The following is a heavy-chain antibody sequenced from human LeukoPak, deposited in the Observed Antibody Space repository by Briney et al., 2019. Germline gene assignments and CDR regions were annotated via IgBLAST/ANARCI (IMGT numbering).Heavy chain of an antibody. CDR2: IRYDGSNK. CDR3: AKDGNYYDSSGDFDY. CDR1: GFTFSSYG. Sequence: GSLRLSCAASGFTFSSYGMHWVRQAPGKGLEWVAFIRYDGSNKYYADSVKGRFTISRDNSKNTLYLQMNSLRAEDTAVYYCAKDGNYYDSSGDFDYWGQGTLVTVSS. J-gene: IGHJ4*02. D-gene: IGHD3-22*01. V-gene: IGHV3-30*02.